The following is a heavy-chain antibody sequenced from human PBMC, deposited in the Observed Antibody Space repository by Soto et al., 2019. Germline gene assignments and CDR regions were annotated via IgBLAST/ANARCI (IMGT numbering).Heavy chain of an antibody. CDR3: ARGGKGYDFWSGYYTPRDYGMDV. V-gene: IGHV1-69*06. Sequence: SVKVSCKASGGTFSSYAISWVRQAPGQGLEWMGGIIPIFGTANYAQKFQGRVTITADKSTSTAYMELSSLRSEDTAVYYCARGGKGYDFWSGYYTPRDYGMDVWGQGTTVTVSS. CDR1: GGTFSSYA. CDR2: IIPIFGTA. D-gene: IGHD3-3*01. J-gene: IGHJ6*02.